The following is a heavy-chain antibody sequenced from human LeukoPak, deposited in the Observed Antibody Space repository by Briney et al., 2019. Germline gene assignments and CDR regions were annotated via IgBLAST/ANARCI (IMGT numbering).Heavy chain of an antibody. Sequence: ASVKVSCKASGYTFNSYGISWVRQAPGQGLEWMGWISAYNGNTNYAQKLQGRVTMTTDTSTSTAYLELRSLRSEDTALYCCAIYAPWKAAHFWGQGTLVTVSS. V-gene: IGHV1-18*01. CDR1: GYTFNSYG. J-gene: IGHJ4*02. CDR2: ISAYNGNT. CDR3: AIYAPWKAAHF. D-gene: IGHD6-6*01.